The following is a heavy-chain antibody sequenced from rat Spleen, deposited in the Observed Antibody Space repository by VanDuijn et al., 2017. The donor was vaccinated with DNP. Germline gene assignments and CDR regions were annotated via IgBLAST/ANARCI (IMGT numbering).Heavy chain of an antibody. CDR3: ARWTRYFDY. J-gene: IGHJ2*01. CDR1: GYSITSGYS. Sequence: EVQLQESGSGLVKPSQSLSLTCSVTGYSITSGYSWNWIRKFPGSKLEWMGYINSAGSTLYNPSLKSRISITRDTSKNQYFLQVKSVTTEDTATYYCARWTRYFDYWGQGVMVTVSS. CDR2: INSAGST. V-gene: IGHV3-3*01. D-gene: IGHD1-7*01.